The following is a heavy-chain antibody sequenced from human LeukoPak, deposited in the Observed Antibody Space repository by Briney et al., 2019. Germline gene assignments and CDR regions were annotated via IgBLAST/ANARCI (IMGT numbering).Heavy chain of an antibody. CDR2: INHSGST. V-gene: IGHV4-34*01. D-gene: IGHD3-22*01. CDR3: ARGEPHYYYDSSGYYYP. J-gene: IGHJ5*02. Sequence: SETLSLTCAVYGGSFSGYYWSWVRQPPGKGLEWIGEINHSGSTNYNPSLKSRVTISVDTSKNQFSLKLSSVTAADTAVYYCARGEPHYYYDSSGYYYPWGQGTLVTVSS. CDR1: GGSFSGYY.